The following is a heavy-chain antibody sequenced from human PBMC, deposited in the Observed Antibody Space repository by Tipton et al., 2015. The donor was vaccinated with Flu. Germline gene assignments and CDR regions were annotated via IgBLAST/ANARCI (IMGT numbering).Heavy chain of an antibody. D-gene: IGHD3-22*01. CDR2: INPNSGGT. CDR3: ARGGEGYDSSGYSMYYFDY. V-gene: IGHV1-2*02. CDR1: GYTFTGYY. J-gene: IGHJ4*02. Sequence: QLVQSGAEVKKPGASVKVSCKASGYTFTGYYMHWVRQAPGQGLEWMGWINPNSGGTNYAQKFQGRVTMTRDTSISTAYMELSRLRSDDTAVYYCARGGEGYDSSGYSMYYFDYWGQGTLVTVSS.